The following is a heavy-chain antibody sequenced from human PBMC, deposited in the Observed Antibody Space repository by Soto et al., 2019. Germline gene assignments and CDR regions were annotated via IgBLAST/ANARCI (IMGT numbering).Heavy chain of an antibody. D-gene: IGHD6-6*01. Sequence: SETLSLTCTVAGGSIISSNYCWGWIRQPPGKGLEWIGSIYSSGSTDYNPSLKSRVTISVDTSKNQFSLKLSSVTAAESAVYYCARHDCRLSGAARRLRSLDTFDPRAEAPLVTLSS. CDR3: ARHDCRLSGAARRLRSLDTFDP. CDR2: IYSSGST. J-gene: IGHJ5*02. CDR1: GGSIISSNYC. V-gene: IGHV4-39*01.